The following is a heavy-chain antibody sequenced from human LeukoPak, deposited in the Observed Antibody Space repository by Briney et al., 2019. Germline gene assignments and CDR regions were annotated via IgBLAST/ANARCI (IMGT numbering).Heavy chain of an antibody. Sequence: ASVKVSCKASGYTFTNYHMHWVRQAPGQGLEWVGIINPSGGSTTYAQKFQGRVTMTRDTSTSTVYMDLNSLRSEDTAVYYCARNVLITTGNFYYGMDVWGQGATVTVSS. CDR1: GYTFTNYH. CDR3: ARNVLITTGNFYYGMDV. D-gene: IGHD3-22*01. J-gene: IGHJ6*02. CDR2: INPSGGST. V-gene: IGHV1-46*01.